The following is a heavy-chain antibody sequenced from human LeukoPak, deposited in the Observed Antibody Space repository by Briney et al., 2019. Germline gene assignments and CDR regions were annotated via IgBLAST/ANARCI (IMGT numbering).Heavy chain of an antibody. V-gene: IGHV1-8*01. D-gene: IGHD6-13*01. J-gene: IGHJ4*02. Sequence: APVKVSCKAAEYTFSSYDINWVRRATRQGLEGLGWMNPKSGNTGYAQKFQGRVTMTRNTSISTAYMELSNLRSEDTAIYYCATSRSSLQQLVRHCDFWGQGTLVTVSS. CDR1: EYTFSSYD. CDR2: MNPKSGNT. CDR3: ATSRSSLQQLVRHCDF.